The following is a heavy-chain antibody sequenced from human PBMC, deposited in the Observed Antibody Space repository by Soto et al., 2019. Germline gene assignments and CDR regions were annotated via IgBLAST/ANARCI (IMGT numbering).Heavy chain of an antibody. Sequence: ASVKVSCKASGYTFTGYGISWVRQAPGQGLEWMGWISAYNGNTNYAQKLQGRVTMTTDTSTSTAYMELRSLRSDDTAVYYCARGELRSGYQDDAFDIWGQGTMVTVSS. V-gene: IGHV1-18*01. CDR3: ARGELRSGYQDDAFDI. D-gene: IGHD3-3*01. CDR2: ISAYNGNT. CDR1: GYTFTGYG. J-gene: IGHJ3*02.